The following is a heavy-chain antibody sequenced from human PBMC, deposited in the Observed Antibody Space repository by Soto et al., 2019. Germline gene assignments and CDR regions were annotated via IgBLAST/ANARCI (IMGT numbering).Heavy chain of an antibody. CDR2: ISSSGSTI. J-gene: IGHJ6*02. CDR1: GFTFSSYE. Sequence: TGGSLRLSCAASGFTFSSYEMNWVRQAPGKGLEWVSYISSSGSTIYYADSVKGRFTISRDNAENSLYLQMNSLRAEDTAVYYCARDTLVVPAAIVYYGMDVWGQGTTVTVSS. D-gene: IGHD2-2*01. V-gene: IGHV3-48*03. CDR3: ARDTLVVPAAIVYYGMDV.